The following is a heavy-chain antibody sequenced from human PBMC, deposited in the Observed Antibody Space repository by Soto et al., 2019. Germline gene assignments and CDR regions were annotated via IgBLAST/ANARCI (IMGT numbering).Heavy chain of an antibody. CDR3: ATRVGVMGRYYFDY. Sequence: GGSLRLSCEVSGFTVSNHFMNWVRQAPGKGLEWVSVFYSDNTTFYSDSVKGRFTISRDTSKNALYLQMNSLRAEDTAVYYCATRVGVMGRYYFDYWRQGALVTVSS. J-gene: IGHJ4*02. V-gene: IGHV3-53*01. D-gene: IGHD3-16*01. CDR1: GFTVSNHF. CDR2: FYSDNTT.